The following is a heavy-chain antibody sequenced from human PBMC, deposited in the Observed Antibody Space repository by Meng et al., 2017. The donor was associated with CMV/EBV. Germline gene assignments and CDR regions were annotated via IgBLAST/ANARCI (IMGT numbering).Heavy chain of an antibody. Sequence: VPGLVNPSETLALTCTVSGGHISSYYWSWIRQPAGKGLEWIGRIYTSGSTNYNPSLKSRVTMSVDTSKNQFSLKLSSVTAADTAVYYCARDLMNCSSTSCANWFDPWGQGTLVTVSS. V-gene: IGHV4-4*07. CDR2: IYTSGST. J-gene: IGHJ5*02. D-gene: IGHD2-2*01. CDR3: ARDLMNCSSTSCANWFDP. CDR1: GGHISSYY.